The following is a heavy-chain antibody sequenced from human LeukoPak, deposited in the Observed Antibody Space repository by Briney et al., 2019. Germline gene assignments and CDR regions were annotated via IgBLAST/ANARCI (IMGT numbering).Heavy chain of an antibody. Sequence: GGSLRLSCAASGFTFSTFAMSWDRQAPGKGLEWVSTITRSGAAKYYADSVKGRFTISRDNSKNTLYLQMDSLSAEDTALYYCAKDHSSCAGRYCLLLDNWAQGTLVTVSS. D-gene: IGHD2-21*01. CDR2: ITRSGAAK. J-gene: IGHJ4*02. V-gene: IGHV3-23*01. CDR3: AKDHSSCAGRYCLLLDN. CDR1: GFTFSTFA.